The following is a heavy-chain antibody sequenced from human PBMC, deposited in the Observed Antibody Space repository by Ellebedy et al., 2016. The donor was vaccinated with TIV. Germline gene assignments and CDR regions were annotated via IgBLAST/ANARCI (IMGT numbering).Heavy chain of an antibody. V-gene: IGHV4-59*08. CDR3: ASLRGSGTFAFDV. Sequence: SETLSLTCPVSDGSFRGFHWSWIRQSPGEGLEWFGNVFYDGDTDYNPPLDSRVSISIDTSQNHFSLWLNSVTAAETAVYYCASLRGSGTFAFDVWGQGAMVIVSS. J-gene: IGHJ3*01. CDR1: DGSFRGFH. CDR2: VFYDGDT. D-gene: IGHD3-10*01.